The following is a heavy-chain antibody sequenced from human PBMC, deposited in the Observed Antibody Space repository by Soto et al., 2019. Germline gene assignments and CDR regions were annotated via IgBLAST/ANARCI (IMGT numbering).Heavy chain of an antibody. CDR3: VQSRCGGDCLQSYSSHSYYGLDV. CDR2: IYWDDDK. Sequence: QITLKESGPTLVKPTQTLTLTCTFSGFSLSTIGVGVGWIRQPPGKALEWLALIYWDDDKRYSPSLKSRLTVTKHTSKNQVVLTMNNMDPVDTATYYCVQSRCGGDCLQSYSSHSYYGLDVWGQGTTVTVSS. CDR1: GFSLSTIGVG. V-gene: IGHV2-5*02. D-gene: IGHD2-21*02. J-gene: IGHJ6*02.